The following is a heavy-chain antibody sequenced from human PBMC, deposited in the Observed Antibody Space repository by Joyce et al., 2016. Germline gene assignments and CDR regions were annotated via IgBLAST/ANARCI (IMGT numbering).Heavy chain of an antibody. J-gene: IGHJ5*02. CDR1: GYNFITYM. CDR2: INPSNGNT. V-gene: IGHV1-3*01. D-gene: IGHD3-10*01. Sequence: QVQLVQSGAEVKKPGASVEVSCRDSGYNFITYMINWVRQAPEQRLEWLGWINPSNGNTTYSQKFQGRITITRDTSATTAYMELSSLTSEDTAVYYCARNVLLWYEALDPWGQGTRVTVSS. CDR3: ARNVLLWYEALDP.